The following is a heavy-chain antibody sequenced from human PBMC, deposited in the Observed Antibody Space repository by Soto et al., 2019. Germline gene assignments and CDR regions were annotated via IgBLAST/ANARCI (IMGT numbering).Heavy chain of an antibody. J-gene: IGHJ4*02. D-gene: IGHD6-19*01. CDR3: ARGLAPYYFDY. CDR2: INAGNGNT. CDR1: GYTFTSYA. Sequence: QVQLVQSGAEVKKPGASVKVSCKASGYTFTSYAMHWVRQAPGQRLEWMGWINAGNGNTKYSQKFQGRVTITRDTYASTAYMELSSLRSEDTAVDNCARGLAPYYFDYWGQGTLVTVSS. V-gene: IGHV1-3*01.